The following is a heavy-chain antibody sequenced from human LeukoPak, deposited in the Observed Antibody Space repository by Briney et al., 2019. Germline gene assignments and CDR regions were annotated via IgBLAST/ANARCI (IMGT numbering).Heavy chain of an antibody. CDR3: ATDANPGWLQSPY. Sequence: GGSLRLSCAASGLTFSGYAMSWVRQAPGKGLEWVSAISDSGTGTYYADSVMGRFTISRDNSKNTLYLQMNSLRAEDTAVYYCATDANPGWLQSPYWGQGTLVTVSS. D-gene: IGHD5-24*01. J-gene: IGHJ4*02. CDR1: GLTFSGYA. V-gene: IGHV3-23*01. CDR2: ISDSGTGT.